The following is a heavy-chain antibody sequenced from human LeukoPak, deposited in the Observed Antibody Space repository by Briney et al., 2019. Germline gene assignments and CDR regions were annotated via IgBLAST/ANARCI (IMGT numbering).Heavy chain of an antibody. Sequence: PGGSLRLSCAASGFXFSSYGIHWVRQAPGKGLEWVAVIWYDGSNKYYADSVKGRFTISRDNSKNTLYLQMNSLRAEDTAVYYCARAPTSYYYFDHWGQGTLVTVSS. D-gene: IGHD1-26*01. CDR1: GFXFSSYG. V-gene: IGHV3-33*01. CDR3: ARAPTSYYYFDH. CDR2: IWYDGSNK. J-gene: IGHJ4*02.